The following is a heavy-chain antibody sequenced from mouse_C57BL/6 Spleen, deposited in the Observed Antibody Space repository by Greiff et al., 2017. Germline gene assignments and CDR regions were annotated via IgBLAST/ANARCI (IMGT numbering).Heavy chain of an antibody. Sequence: QVQLQQSGAELVRPGTSVKMSCKASGYTFTNYWIGWAKQRPGHGLEWIGDIYPGGGYTNYNEKFKGKATLTADKSSSTAYMQFSSLTSEDSAIYYCARSGDVYAMDYWGQGTSVTVSA. J-gene: IGHJ4*01. CDR2: IYPGGGYT. CDR1: GYTFTNYW. V-gene: IGHV1-63*01. CDR3: ARSGDVYAMDY.